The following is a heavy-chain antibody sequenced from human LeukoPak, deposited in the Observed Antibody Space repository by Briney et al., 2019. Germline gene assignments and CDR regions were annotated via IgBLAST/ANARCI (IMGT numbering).Heavy chain of an antibody. CDR1: GGSFSGYY. J-gene: IGHJ6*02. CDR2: INHSGST. V-gene: IGHV4-34*01. Sequence: PSETLSLTCAVYGGSFSGYYWSRIRQPPGKGLEWIGEINHSGSTNYNPSLKSRVTISVDTSKNQFSLKLSSVTAADTAVYYCARASITIFGVVANYYYYYGMDVWGQGTTVTVSS. D-gene: IGHD3-3*01. CDR3: ARASITIFGVVANYYYYYGMDV.